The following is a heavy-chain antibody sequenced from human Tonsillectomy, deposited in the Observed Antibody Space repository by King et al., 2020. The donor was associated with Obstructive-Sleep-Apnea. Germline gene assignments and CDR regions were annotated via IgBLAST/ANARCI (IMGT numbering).Heavy chain of an antibody. D-gene: IGHD1-1*01. Sequence: QLQESGPGLVKPAETLSLTCTVSGGSISSSSYYWGWIRQPPGKGLEWIGTIYYSGSTYYNPSLKSRVTISIDTSKNQFSLKLSSVTAADTAVYYCARDPLNHWNDRYFDYWGQGTLVTVSS. CDR1: GGSISSSSYY. CDR2: IYYSGST. CDR3: ARDPLNHWNDRYFDY. V-gene: IGHV4-39*07. J-gene: IGHJ4*02.